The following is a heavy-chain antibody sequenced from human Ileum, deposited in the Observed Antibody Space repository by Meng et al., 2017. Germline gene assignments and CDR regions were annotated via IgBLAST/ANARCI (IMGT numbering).Heavy chain of an antibody. CDR3: ARHGGYSQDF. D-gene: IGHD4-23*01. J-gene: IGHJ4*02. CDR1: SGSISSNTY. CDR2: ISHSGSA. V-gene: IGHV4-4*02. Sequence: QVQLQGSGPGLVRPSGTLSLTCAVSSGSISSNTYWSWVRQPPGKGLEWIGQISHSGSAYYNPSLKSRVTMSVDKSKSQFSLMLTSVTAADTAIYSCARHGGYSQDFWGQGTLVTVSS.